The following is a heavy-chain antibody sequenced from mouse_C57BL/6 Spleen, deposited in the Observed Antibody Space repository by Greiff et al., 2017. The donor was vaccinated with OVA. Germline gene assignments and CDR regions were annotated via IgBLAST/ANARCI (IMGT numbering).Heavy chain of an antibody. V-gene: IGHV1-72*01. J-gene: IGHJ2*01. Sequence: VQLQQSGAELVKPGASVKLSCKASGYTFTSHWMHWVKQRPGRGLEWIGRIDPNSGGTKYNEKFKSKATLTVDKPSSTAYMQLSSLTSEDSAVYYCARGGLGGNPDFDYWGQGTTLTVSS. CDR2: IDPNSGGT. CDR1: GYTFTSHW. D-gene: IGHD4-1*01. CDR3: ARGGLGGNPDFDY.